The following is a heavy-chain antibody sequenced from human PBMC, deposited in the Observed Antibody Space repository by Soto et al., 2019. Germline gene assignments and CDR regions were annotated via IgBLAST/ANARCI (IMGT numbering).Heavy chain of an antibody. D-gene: IGHD6-13*01. CDR3: TRDASRDSSARGWFDP. V-gene: IGHV3-21*01. J-gene: IGHJ5*02. Sequence: GGSLRLSCAASGFTFRSFTMNWVRQAPGKGLEWVSTISSNSAYTYYTDALRGRFTISRDNAKNSLHLQMNSLRAEDTAVYYCTRDASRDSSARGWFDPWGPGTLVTVSS. CDR2: ISSNSAYT. CDR1: GFTFRSFT.